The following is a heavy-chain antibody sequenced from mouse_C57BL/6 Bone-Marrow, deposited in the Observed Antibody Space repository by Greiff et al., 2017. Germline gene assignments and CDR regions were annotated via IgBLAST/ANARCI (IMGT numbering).Heavy chain of an antibody. CDR2: IDPSDSYT. D-gene: IGHD1-1*01. V-gene: IGHV1-69*01. J-gene: IGHJ3*01. CDR1: GYTFTSYW. CDR3: ARSYGSSSAWFAY. Sequence: QVHVKQPGAELVMPGASVKLSCKASGYTFTSYWMHWVKQRPGQGLEWIGEIDPSDSYTNYNQKFKGKSTLTVDKSSSTAYMQLSSLTSEDSAVYYCARSYGSSSAWFAYWGQGTLVTVSA.